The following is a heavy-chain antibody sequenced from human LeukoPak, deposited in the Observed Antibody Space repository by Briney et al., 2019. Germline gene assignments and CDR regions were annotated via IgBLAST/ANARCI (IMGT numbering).Heavy chain of an antibody. J-gene: IGHJ6*03. D-gene: IGHD3-10*01. CDR3: AREGYGSGSYYLGYYYYYMDV. CDR2: IYTSEST. CDR1: GGSISSYY. V-gene: IGHV4-4*07. Sequence: SETLSLTCTVSGGSISSYYWSWIRQPAGKGLEWIGRIYTSESTNYNPSLKSRVTISLDTSKNQFSLKLSSVTAADTAVYYCAREGYGSGSYYLGYYYYYMDVWGKGTTVTISS.